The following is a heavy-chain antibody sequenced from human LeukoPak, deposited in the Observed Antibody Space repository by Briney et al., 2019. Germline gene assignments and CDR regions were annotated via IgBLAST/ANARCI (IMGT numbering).Heavy chain of an antibody. CDR1: GYTFTSYG. J-gene: IGHJ3*02. CDR2: ISAYNGNT. CDR3: ARDGYSGYDFMAFDI. Sequence: GASVKVSCKASGYTFTSYGISWVRQAPGQGLEWMGWISAYNGNTNYAQKLQGRVTMTTDTSTSTAYMELRSLRSDDTAVYYCARDGYSGYDFMAFDIWGQGTMVTVSS. V-gene: IGHV1-18*01. D-gene: IGHD5-12*01.